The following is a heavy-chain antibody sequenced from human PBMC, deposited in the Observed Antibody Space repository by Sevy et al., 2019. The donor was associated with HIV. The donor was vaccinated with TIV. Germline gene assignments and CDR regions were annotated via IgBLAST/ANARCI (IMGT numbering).Heavy chain of an antibody. Sequence: GESLKISCAASGFAFYDYSMSWIRQAPGKGLEWVATLSFGCGKINYADSVKGRFTISRDNSKNSFYLQVDNLRVEDMALYYCAREGCTRPHDYWGQGTRVTVSS. CDR3: AREGCTRPHDY. J-gene: IGHJ4*02. D-gene: IGHD2-8*01. CDR2: LSFGCGKI. V-gene: IGHV3-23*01. CDR1: GFAFYDYS.